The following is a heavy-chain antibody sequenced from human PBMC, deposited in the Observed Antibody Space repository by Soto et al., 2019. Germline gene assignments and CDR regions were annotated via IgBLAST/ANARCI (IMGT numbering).Heavy chain of an antibody. CDR3: ARSYSYGWNDY. D-gene: IGHD5-18*01. J-gene: IGHJ4*02. V-gene: IGHV1-8*01. CDR1: GYTFTNYD. CDR2: VNPNSGYT. Sequence: QVQLVQSGAEVNKPGASVTVSCKASGYTFTNYDISWVRQAAGQGLEWVGWVNPNSGYTAYAQKFVGRVNMTRNTPVRTAYLDLSSLTSGDPAVYYWARSYSYGWNDYWGQGTLVTVS.